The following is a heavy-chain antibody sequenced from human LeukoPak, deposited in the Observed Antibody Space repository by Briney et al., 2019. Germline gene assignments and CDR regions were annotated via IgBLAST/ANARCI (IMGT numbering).Heavy chain of an antibody. D-gene: IGHD3-16*01. Sequence: SETLSLTCTVSGGSISSYYWSWIRQPPGKGPEWIGYIYYSGSTNYNPSLKSRVTISVDTSKNQFSLKLSSVTAADTAVYYCARYGGVTPPYYFDYWGQGTLVTVSS. J-gene: IGHJ4*02. CDR3: ARYGGVTPPYYFDY. V-gene: IGHV4-59*01. CDR2: IYYSGST. CDR1: GGSISSYY.